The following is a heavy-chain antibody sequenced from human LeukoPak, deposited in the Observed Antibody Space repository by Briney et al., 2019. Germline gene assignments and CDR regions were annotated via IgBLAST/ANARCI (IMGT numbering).Heavy chain of an antibody. Sequence: PGGSLRLSCAASGFTVSSNYMSWVRQAPGKGLEWVPVIYSGGSTYYADSVKGRFTISRDNSKNTLYLQMNSLRAEDTAVYYCAREGYSGYLYYWGQGTLVTVSS. CDR1: GFTVSSNY. J-gene: IGHJ4*02. CDR3: AREGYSGYLYY. CDR2: IYSGGST. D-gene: IGHD5-12*01. V-gene: IGHV3-66*01.